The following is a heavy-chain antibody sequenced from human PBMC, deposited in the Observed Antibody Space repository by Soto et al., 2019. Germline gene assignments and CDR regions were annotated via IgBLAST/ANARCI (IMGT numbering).Heavy chain of an antibody. CDR1: GFTFSSYG. Sequence: QVQLVESGGGVVQPGRSLRLSCAASGFTFSSYGMHWVRQAPGKGLEWVAVISYDGSNKYYADSVKGRFTISRDNSKNTLYLQMNSLRAEDTAVDYCAKDHSIAAGSGDYWGQGTLVTVSS. V-gene: IGHV3-30*18. CDR3: AKDHSIAAGSGDY. D-gene: IGHD6-13*01. J-gene: IGHJ4*02. CDR2: ISYDGSNK.